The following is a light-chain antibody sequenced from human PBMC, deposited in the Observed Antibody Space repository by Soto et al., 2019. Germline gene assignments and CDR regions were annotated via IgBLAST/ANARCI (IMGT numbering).Light chain of an antibody. CDR3: QKYNIAPRT. V-gene: IGKV1-27*01. J-gene: IGKJ4*01. CDR1: QGIRNY. CDR2: AAS. Sequence: DIQMTQSPSSLSASVGDKVTITCRASQGIRNYLAWYQQKPGKVPKLLIYAASTLQSGVPSRFSGSGSWTDFTLTISSLQPEDGATYYCQKYNIAPRTFGGGTKVEIK.